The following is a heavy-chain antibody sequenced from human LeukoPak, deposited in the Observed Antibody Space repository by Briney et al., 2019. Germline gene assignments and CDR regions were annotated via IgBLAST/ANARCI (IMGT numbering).Heavy chain of an antibody. CDR2: ISYDGSNK. Sequence: GRSLRLSCAASGFTVSSYGMHWVRQAPGKGLEWVAVISYDGSNKYYADSVKGRFTISRDNSKNTLYLQMNSLRLEDTAVYYCAKDLLHIVVVTDPFKGSAFDIWGQGTMVTVSS. J-gene: IGHJ3*02. CDR1: GFTVSSYG. V-gene: IGHV3-30*18. D-gene: IGHD2-21*02. CDR3: AKDLLHIVVVTDPFKGSAFDI.